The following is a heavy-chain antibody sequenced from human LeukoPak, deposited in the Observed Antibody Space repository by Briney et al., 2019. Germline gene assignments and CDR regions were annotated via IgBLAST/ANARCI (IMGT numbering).Heavy chain of an antibody. Sequence: PSETLSLTCTVSGGSISSYYWSWIRQPPGKGLEWIGYIYYSGSTNYNPSLKSRVTISVDTSKNQFSLKLSSVTAADTAVYYCARGQVRRNWFDPWGQGTLVTVSS. J-gene: IGHJ5*02. D-gene: IGHD2-2*01. CDR1: GGSISSYY. V-gene: IGHV4-59*01. CDR3: ARGQVRRNWFDP. CDR2: IYYSGST.